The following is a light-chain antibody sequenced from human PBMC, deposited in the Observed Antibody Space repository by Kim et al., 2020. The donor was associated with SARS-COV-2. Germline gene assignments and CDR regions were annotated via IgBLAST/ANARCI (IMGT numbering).Light chain of an antibody. J-gene: IGLJ2*01. CDR3: QAWDSSTSVV. CDR2: QDR. CDR1: KLGDKY. V-gene: IGLV3-1*01. Sequence: SYELTQPPSVSVSPGQTASITCSGDKLGDKYACWYQQKPGQSPVLVIYQDRKRPSGIPERFSGSNSGNTATLTISWTQAMDEADYYCQAWDSSTSVVFVG.